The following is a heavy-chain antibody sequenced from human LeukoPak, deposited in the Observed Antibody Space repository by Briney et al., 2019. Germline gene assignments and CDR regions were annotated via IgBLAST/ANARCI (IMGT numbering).Heavy chain of an antibody. CDR1: GGSISSGSYY. V-gene: IGHV4-61*02. J-gene: IGHJ4*02. D-gene: IGHD6-13*01. CDR2: IYTSGST. Sequence: PSETLSLTCTVSGGSISSGSYYWSWIRQPAGKGLEWIGRIYTSGSTNYNPSLKSRVTISVDTSKNQFSLKLSSVTAADTAVYYCASFLAAAGLYYFDYWGQGTLVTVSS. CDR3: ASFLAAAGLYYFDY.